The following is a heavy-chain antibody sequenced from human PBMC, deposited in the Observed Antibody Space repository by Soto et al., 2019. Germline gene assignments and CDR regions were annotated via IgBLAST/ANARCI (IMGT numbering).Heavy chain of an antibody. V-gene: IGHV3-30-3*01. J-gene: IGHJ4*02. CDR3: ARARLDTPALDY. CDR2: ISYYGSNK. Sequence: QVQLVESGGGVVQPGRSLRLSCAASGFTFRSYAMHWVRQAPGKGLEWVAGISYYGSNKYCADSVKGRFTISRDNSKNTLYLQMNSLRAEDTAVYYCARARLDTPALDYWGQGTLVTVSS. CDR1: GFTFRSYA. D-gene: IGHD2-2*01.